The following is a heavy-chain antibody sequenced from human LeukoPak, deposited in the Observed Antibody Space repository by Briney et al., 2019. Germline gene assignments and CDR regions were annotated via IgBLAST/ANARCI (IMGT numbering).Heavy chain of an antibody. J-gene: IGHJ4*02. CDR2: ISYDGSNK. CDR3: ARDNYGCDY. CDR1: GFIFSNYA. V-gene: IGHV3-30*04. D-gene: IGHD3-10*01. Sequence: GRSLRLSCAASGFIFSNYAMHWVRQAPGKGLEWVAVISYDGSNKPYTDSVKGRFTISKDNSKNTLYLQMTSLRAEDTAVYYCARDNYGCDYWGQGTLVSVSS.